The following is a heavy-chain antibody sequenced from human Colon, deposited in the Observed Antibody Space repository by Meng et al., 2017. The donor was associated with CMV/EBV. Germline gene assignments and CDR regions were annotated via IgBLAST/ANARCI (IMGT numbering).Heavy chain of an antibody. D-gene: IGHD2-8*01. Sequence: GESLKISCAASGSSFSNSWMIWVRRAPGKGLEWVAKTNEDGSDKYYVDSVKGRFTIFRDNAKNSVYLQMNSLRAEDTAAYYCASTGPLYGLYFCYWGQGTLVTVSS. CDR3: ASTGPLYGLYFCY. J-gene: IGHJ4*02. CDR2: TNEDGSDK. CDR1: GSSFSNSW. V-gene: IGHV3-7*01.